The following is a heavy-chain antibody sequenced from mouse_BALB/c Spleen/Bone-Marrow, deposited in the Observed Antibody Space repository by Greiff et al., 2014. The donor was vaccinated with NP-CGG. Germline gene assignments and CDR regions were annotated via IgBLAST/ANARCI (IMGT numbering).Heavy chain of an antibody. J-gene: IGHJ2*01. CDR3: ARSYYGYYFDY. CDR2: INPSSGYT. D-gene: IGHD1-2*01. Sequence: VKLMESGAGLARPGASVKMSCKASGYTFTTYTMHWVKQRPGQGLEWIGYINPSSGYTNYNQKFKDKATLTADKSSSTAYLQLRSLTSEDSAVYYCARSYYGYYFDYWGQGTTLTVSS. CDR1: GYTFTTYT. V-gene: IGHV1-4*01.